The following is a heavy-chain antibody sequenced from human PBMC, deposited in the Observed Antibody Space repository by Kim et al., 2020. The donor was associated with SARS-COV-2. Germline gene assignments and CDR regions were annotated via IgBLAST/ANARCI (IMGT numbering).Heavy chain of an antibody. D-gene: IGHD2-2*01. Sequence: SETLSLTCTVSGGSISSGSYFWSWIRQPAGKGLEWIGRIYTSGSTNYNPSLKSRVTISVDTSKNQFSLKLSSVTAADTAVYYCARDSVPSWPNYYYYGMDVWGQGTTVTVSS. CDR3: ARDSVPSWPNYYYYGMDV. CDR2: IYTSGST. V-gene: IGHV4-61*02. J-gene: IGHJ6*02. CDR1: GGSISSGSYF.